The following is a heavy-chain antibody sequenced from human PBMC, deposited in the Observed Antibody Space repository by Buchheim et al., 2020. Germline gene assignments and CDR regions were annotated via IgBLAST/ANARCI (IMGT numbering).Heavy chain of an antibody. CDR3: ARHLMQLSVVAATRSWFDP. J-gene: IGHJ5*02. D-gene: IGHD2-15*01. CDR2: IYYSGST. Sequence: QLQLQESGPGLVKPSETLSLTCTVSGGSISSSSYYWGWIRQPPGKGLEWIGSIYYSGSTYYNPSLKSRVTISVDTSKNQFSLKLSSVTAADTAVYYCARHLMQLSVVAATRSWFDPWGQGTL. CDR1: GGSISSSSYY. V-gene: IGHV4-39*01.